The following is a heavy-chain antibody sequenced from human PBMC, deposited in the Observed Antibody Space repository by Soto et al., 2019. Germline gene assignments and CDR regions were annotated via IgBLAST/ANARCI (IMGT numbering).Heavy chain of an antibody. Sequence: PGGSLRLSCAASGLTFSSYVMSWVRQAPGKGLEWVSAITDSGGSTYYADSVKGRFTISRDNSKNTLYLQMNSLRAEDTAVYYCAKSSGYHDAFDIWGQGTMVTVSS. CDR2: ITDSGGST. D-gene: IGHD3-22*01. CDR1: GLTFSSYV. J-gene: IGHJ3*02. V-gene: IGHV3-23*01. CDR3: AKSSGYHDAFDI.